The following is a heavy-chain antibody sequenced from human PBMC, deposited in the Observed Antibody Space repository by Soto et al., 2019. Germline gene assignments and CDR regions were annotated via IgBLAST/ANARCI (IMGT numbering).Heavy chain of an antibody. V-gene: IGHV4-39*01. Sequence: QLQLQESGPGLVKPSETLSLTCTVSGGSISSSSYYWGWIRQPPGKGLEWIGSIYYSGSTYYNPSLKSRVPISVETSKNQFSLKLSSVTAADTAVYYCARLRIAVAGYFDYWGQGTLVTVSS. CDR3: ARLRIAVAGYFDY. J-gene: IGHJ4*02. D-gene: IGHD6-19*01. CDR2: IYYSGST. CDR1: GGSISSSSYY.